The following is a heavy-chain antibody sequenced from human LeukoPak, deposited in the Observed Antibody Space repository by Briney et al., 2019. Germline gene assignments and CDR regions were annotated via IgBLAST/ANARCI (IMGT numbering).Heavy chain of an antibody. J-gene: IGHJ4*02. Sequence: PSETLSLTCTVSGGSIISYCWSWVRQPPGKRREWIGHIYYSGSTNYNPSLKSRVTISVDTSKTQFSLKLSFVTAADTAVYYCASRSSIWSGYQDTLYYFDSWGQGTLVTVSS. CDR3: ASRSSIWSGYQDTLYYFDS. CDR2: IYYSGST. D-gene: IGHD3-3*01. V-gene: IGHV4-59*01. CDR1: GGSIISYC.